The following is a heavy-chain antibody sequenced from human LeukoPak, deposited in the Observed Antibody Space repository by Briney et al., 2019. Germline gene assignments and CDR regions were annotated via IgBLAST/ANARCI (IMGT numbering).Heavy chain of an antibody. CDR1: GGSISSGGYY. CDR2: IYHSGST. V-gene: IGHV4-30-2*01. Sequence: SQTLSLTCTVSGGSISSGGYYWSWIRQPPGKGLEWIGYIYHSGSTYYNPSLKSRVTISVDRSKNQFSLKLSSVTAADTAVYYCARDLPTRGAKSPFNCSSTSCYKDDAFDIWGQGTMVTVSS. J-gene: IGHJ3*02. D-gene: IGHD2-2*02. CDR3: ARDLPTRGAKSPFNCSSTSCYKDDAFDI.